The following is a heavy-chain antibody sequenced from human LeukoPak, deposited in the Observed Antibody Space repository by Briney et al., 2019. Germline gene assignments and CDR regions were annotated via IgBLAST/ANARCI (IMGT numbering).Heavy chain of an antibody. J-gene: IGHJ4*02. D-gene: IGHD1-26*01. CDR2: IYYSGST. CDR1: GGSISSGDYY. Sequence: PSETLSLTCTVSGGSISSGDYYWSWIRQPPGKGLEWIGYIYYSGSTYYNPSLKSRVSISVDTSKNQFSLKLSSVTAADTAMYYCARSFSGSYYFEYWGQGTLVTVSS. V-gene: IGHV4-30-4*01. CDR3: ARSFSGSYYFEY.